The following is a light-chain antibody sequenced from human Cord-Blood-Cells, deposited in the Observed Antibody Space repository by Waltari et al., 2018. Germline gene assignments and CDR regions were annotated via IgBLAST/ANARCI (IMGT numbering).Light chain of an antibody. CDR3: QRSSSGPVT. V-gene: IGKV3-11*01. J-gene: IGKJ4*01. CDR2: DAS. CDR1: QSVSSH. Sequence: EIVLTQSRATQSWSPGARATLSCRASQSVSSHLAWYQQRPGQAPRLLIYDASNRATGIPARFSGSGSGTDGTLTIGSREQEDSAVSSGQRSSSGPVTVGGGAEGEI.